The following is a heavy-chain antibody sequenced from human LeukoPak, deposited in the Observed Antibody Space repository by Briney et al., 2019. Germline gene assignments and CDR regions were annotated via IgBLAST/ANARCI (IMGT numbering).Heavy chain of an antibody. D-gene: IGHD3-10*01. V-gene: IGHV4-34*01. Sequence: GSLRLSCAASGFTFSRSWMHWVRQAPGKGLEWIGEINHSGSTNYNPSLKSRVTISVDTSKNQFSLKLSSVTAADTAVYYCASMVRGVVDYWGQGTLVTVSS. CDR2: INHSGST. CDR1: GFTFSRSW. J-gene: IGHJ4*02. CDR3: ASMVRGVVDY.